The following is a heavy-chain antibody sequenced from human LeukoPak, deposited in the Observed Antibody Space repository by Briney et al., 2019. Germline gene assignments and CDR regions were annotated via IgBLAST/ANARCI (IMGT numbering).Heavy chain of an antibody. CDR3: AREYYDNSGGEDAFDI. J-gene: IGHJ3*02. Sequence: PGGSLRLSCAASGFTVSSNYMSWVRQAPGKGLEWDAVTCSGGSTFNAYSEERRFTISRDNTNNTLYLQMNSLRAEDTAMYYCAREYYDNSGGEDAFDIWGPGTMVTVSS. D-gene: IGHD3-22*01. CDR1: GFTVSSNY. V-gene: IGHV3-53*01. CDR2: TCSGGST.